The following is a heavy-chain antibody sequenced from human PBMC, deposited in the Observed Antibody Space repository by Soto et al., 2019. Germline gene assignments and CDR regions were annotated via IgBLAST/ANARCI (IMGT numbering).Heavy chain of an antibody. Sequence: PGGSLRLSCAVSGFSFSSYVMSWVRQAPGKGLEWVPSISGSGGSTYYAESVKGRFTISRDNSKNTLYLQMNSLRAEDTAIYYCAKMLPFLFRGAPYNFDYWGQGTLVTVSS. CDR2: ISGSGGST. CDR1: GFSFSSYV. V-gene: IGHV3-23*01. D-gene: IGHD3-10*01. CDR3: AKMLPFLFRGAPYNFDY. J-gene: IGHJ4*02.